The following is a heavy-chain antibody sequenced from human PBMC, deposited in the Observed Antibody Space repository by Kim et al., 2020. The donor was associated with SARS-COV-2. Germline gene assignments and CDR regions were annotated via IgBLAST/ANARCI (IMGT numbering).Heavy chain of an antibody. V-gene: IGHV3-11*06. Sequence: KGRFTISRDNAKNSLYLQMNSLRAEDTAVYYCARKFKPAAIRSVSWFDPWGQGTLVTVSS. CDR3: ARKFKPAAIRSVSWFDP. D-gene: IGHD2-2*02. J-gene: IGHJ5*02.